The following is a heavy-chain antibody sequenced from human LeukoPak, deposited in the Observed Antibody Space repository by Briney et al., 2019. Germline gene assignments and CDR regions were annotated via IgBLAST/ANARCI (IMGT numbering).Heavy chain of an antibody. CDR1: GFTFSTYA. J-gene: IGHJ4*02. CDR2: ISGSGGST. Sequence: GGSLRLSCAASGFTFSTYAMSWVRQAPGKGLEWVSAISGSGGSTYYADSVKGRFTISRDNSKNTLYLQMNSLRAEDTAVYYCAKRYCSGGSCYSESSYYFDYWGRGTLVTVSS. CDR3: AKRYCSGGSCYSESSYYFDY. V-gene: IGHV3-23*01. D-gene: IGHD2-15*01.